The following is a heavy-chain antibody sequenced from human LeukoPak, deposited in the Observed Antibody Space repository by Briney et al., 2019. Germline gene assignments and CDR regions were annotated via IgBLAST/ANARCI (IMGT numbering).Heavy chain of an antibody. CDR2: ISAYNVNT. Sequence: GESLKISCKGSGYSFTNYWIGWVRQAPGQGLEWMGWISAYNVNTNDAQKLQGRVTMTTDTSTTTAYMELRSLRSDDTAVYYCARVPVSGPGARFDYWGQGTLVTVSS. CDR1: GYSFTNYW. CDR3: ARVPVSGPGARFDY. J-gene: IGHJ4*02. V-gene: IGHV1-18*04. D-gene: IGHD4-11*01.